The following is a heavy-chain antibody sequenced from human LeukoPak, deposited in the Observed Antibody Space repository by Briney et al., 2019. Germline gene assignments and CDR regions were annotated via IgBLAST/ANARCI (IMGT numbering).Heavy chain of an antibody. Sequence: PSETLSLTCTVSGGSISSYDWSWIRQPPGKGRGWIGYIYYSGSTNYNPSLKSRVTISVDTSKNQFSLKLSSVTAADTAVYYCARVNGRGWYDFDYWGQGTLVTVSS. D-gene: IGHD6-19*01. CDR1: GGSISSYD. V-gene: IGHV4-59*01. CDR3: ARVNGRGWYDFDY. J-gene: IGHJ4*02. CDR2: IYYSGST.